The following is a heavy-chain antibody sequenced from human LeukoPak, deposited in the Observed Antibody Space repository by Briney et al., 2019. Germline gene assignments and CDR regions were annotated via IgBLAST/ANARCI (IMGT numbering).Heavy chain of an antibody. D-gene: IGHD3-10*01. V-gene: IGHV1-2*02. CDR3: ARVHSTMVRGAHDY. CDR2: INPNSGGT. CDR1: GYTFTGYY. Sequence: ASVKVSCKASGYTFTGYYMHWVRQAPGQGLEWMGWINPNSGGTNYAQKFQGRVTMTRDTSISTAYMELSRLRSDDTAVYYCARVHSTMVRGAHDYWGQGTLVTVSS. J-gene: IGHJ4*02.